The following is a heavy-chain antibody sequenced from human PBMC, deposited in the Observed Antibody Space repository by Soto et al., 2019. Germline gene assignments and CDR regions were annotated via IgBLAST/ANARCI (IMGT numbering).Heavy chain of an antibody. CDR3: ARELVLRYFDWSPSYSWFDP. V-gene: IGHV3-30-3*01. J-gene: IGHJ5*02. D-gene: IGHD3-9*01. CDR2: ISYDGSNK. Sequence: LRLSCAASGFTFSSYAMHWVRQAPGKGLESVAVISYDGSNKYYADSVKGRFTISRDNSKNTLYLQMSGLRADDTAVYYCARELVLRYFDWSPSYSWFDPWGQGTLVTVSS. CDR1: GFTFSSYA.